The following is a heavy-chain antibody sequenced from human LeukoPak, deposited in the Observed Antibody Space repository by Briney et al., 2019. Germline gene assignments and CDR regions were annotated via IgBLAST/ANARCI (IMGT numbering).Heavy chain of an antibody. CDR1: GYTFTGYY. V-gene: IGHV1-2*06. CDR2: INPNSGGT. D-gene: IGHD6-13*01. Sequence: GASVKVSCKASGYTFTGYYMHWVRQAPGQGLEWMGRINPNSGGTNYAQKFQGRVTMTRDTSISTAYMELSRLRSDDTAVYYCARDILGQQPAYGERDYWRQGTLVTVSS. CDR3: ARDILGQQPAYGERDY. J-gene: IGHJ4*02.